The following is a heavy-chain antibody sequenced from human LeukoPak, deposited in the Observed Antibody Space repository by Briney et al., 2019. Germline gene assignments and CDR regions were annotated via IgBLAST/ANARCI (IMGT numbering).Heavy chain of an antibody. CDR3: VGNYDFWSGYYASGDYFDY. CDR2: ISSSSSTI. CDR1: GFTFSSYS. D-gene: IGHD3-3*01. Sequence: GGSLRLSCAASGFTFSSYSMNWVRQAPGKGLEWVSYISSSSSTIYYADSVKGRFTISRDNAKNSLYLQMNSLRAEDTAVYYCVGNYDFWSGYYASGDYFDYWGQGTLVTVSS. V-gene: IGHV3-48*01. J-gene: IGHJ4*02.